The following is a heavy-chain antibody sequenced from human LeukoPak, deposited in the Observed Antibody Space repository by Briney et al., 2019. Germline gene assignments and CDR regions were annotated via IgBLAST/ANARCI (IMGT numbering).Heavy chain of an antibody. CDR3: ARGEFPLDAFDI. CDR1: GYNFDNYG. Sequence: GASVKVSCKSSGYNFDNYGIGWVRQAPGQGLEWMGWISPYSGNTNYGQKLQGRVTMTPDTSTNTAYMELRRLSLDDTAIYYCARGEFPLDAFDIWGQGTMVTVSS. J-gene: IGHJ3*02. CDR2: ISPYSGNT. D-gene: IGHD3-10*01. V-gene: IGHV1-18*01.